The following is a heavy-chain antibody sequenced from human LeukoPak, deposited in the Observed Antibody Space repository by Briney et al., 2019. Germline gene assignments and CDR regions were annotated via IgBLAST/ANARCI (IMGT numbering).Heavy chain of an antibody. CDR3: ARVTDREEYQLFYFDY. CDR1: GFTFSGSP. Sequence: GGSLRLSCAASGFTFSGSPVHWVRQASGKGLEWVGRIRSKVNNYATAYAASVQGRFTVSRDDSKNTAYLQMNSLKTEDTAVYYCARVTDREEYQLFYFDYWGQGTLVTVSS. D-gene: IGHD2-2*01. V-gene: IGHV3-73*01. J-gene: IGHJ4*02. CDR2: IRSKVNNYAT.